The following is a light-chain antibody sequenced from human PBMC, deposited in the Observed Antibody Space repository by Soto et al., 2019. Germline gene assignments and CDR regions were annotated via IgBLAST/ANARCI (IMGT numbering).Light chain of an antibody. CDR2: DVS. J-gene: IGLJ2*01. CDR3: SSYTSSSAVV. CDR1: SSDVGRYNY. Sequence: QSALTQPASVSGSPGQSITISCTGTSSDVGRYNYVSWSQQHPGRAPKVMIYDVSNRPSGVSNRFSGSKSGNTASLTISGLKTEDEADYYCSSYTSSSAVVFGGGTKLTVL. V-gene: IGLV2-14*01.